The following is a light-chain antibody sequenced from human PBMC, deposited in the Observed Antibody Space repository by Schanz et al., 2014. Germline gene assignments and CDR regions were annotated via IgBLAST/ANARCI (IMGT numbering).Light chain of an antibody. CDR1: SSDVGAYNY. CDR3: CSYAGRPWV. J-gene: IGLJ3*02. Sequence: QSALTQPASVSGSPGQSITISCTGTSSDVGAYNYVSWFQQDPGKAPKLMIYEGSKRPSGVSNRFSGSGSGNTASLTISGLQAEDEADYYCCSYAGRPWVFGGGTKLTVL. CDR2: EGS. V-gene: IGLV2-23*01.